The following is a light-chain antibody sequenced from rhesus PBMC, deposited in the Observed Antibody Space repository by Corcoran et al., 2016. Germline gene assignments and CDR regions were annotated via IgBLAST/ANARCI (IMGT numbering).Light chain of an antibody. CDR3: LQHNSYPFT. Sequence: DIQMTQSPSSLSASVGDTVTITCRASQGISSYLNWFQQKPGKAPKLLIYDASSLESGVPSRFSGTGSGTDFTRPFRSLQPEDFTAYYCLQHNSYPFTFGPGTKLDIK. CDR2: DAS. CDR1: QGISSY. V-gene: IGKV1-28*03. J-gene: IGKJ3*01.